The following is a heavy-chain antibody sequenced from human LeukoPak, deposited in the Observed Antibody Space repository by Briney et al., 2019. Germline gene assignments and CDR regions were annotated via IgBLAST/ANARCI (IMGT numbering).Heavy chain of an antibody. J-gene: IGHJ6*03. Sequence: GRSLRLSCAASGFTFDDYAMHWVRQAPGKGLEWVSGISWNSGSIGCADSVKGRFTISRDNARNSLYLQMNSLRAEDTALYYCAKDRVALLYYYYMDVWGKGTTVTVSS. CDR3: AKDRVALLYYYYMDV. CDR1: GFTFDDYA. V-gene: IGHV3-9*01. CDR2: ISWNSGSI.